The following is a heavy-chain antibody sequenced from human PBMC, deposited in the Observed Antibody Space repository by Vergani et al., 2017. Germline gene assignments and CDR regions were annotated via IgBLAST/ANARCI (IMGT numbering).Heavy chain of an antibody. Sequence: QLQLQESGSGLVKPSQTLSLTCAVSGGSISSGGYSWSWFRQPPGKGLEWVAVIWYDGSNKYYADSGKGRFTIARDNSKNTLYLQMNSLRAEDTAVYYCARYDGGCDYGGQGTLVTVSS. J-gene: IGHJ4*02. V-gene: IGHV3-33*08. CDR3: ARYDGGCDY. D-gene: IGHD6-19*01. CDR1: GGSISSGGYS. CDR2: IWYDGSNK.